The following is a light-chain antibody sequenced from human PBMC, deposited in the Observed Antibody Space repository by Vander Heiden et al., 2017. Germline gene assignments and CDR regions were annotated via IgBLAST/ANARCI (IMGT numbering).Light chain of an antibody. Sequence: SYALTQPHSVSVSPGQTASITCSGDKLGDKYACWYQQKPGQSPILLIYQDSKRPSGIPERFSGSNSGNTATLTISGTQAMDEAAYFCQTWDSSTAVFGTGTKVTVL. V-gene: IGLV3-1*01. CDR1: KLGDKY. CDR3: QTWDSSTAV. CDR2: QDS. J-gene: IGLJ1*01.